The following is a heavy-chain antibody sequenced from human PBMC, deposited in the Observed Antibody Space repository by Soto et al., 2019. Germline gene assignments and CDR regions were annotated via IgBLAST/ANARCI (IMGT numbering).Heavy chain of an antibody. CDR1: GGTFSSYA. Sequence: GASVKVSCKASGGTFSSYAISWVRQAPGQGLEWMGGIIPIFGTANYAQKFQGRVTITADESTSTAYMELSSLRSEDTAVYYCARWLVGTVTTSRYFDYWGQGTLVTVSS. D-gene: IGHD4-4*01. V-gene: IGHV1-69*13. CDR3: ARWLVGTVTTSRYFDY. J-gene: IGHJ4*02. CDR2: IIPIFGTA.